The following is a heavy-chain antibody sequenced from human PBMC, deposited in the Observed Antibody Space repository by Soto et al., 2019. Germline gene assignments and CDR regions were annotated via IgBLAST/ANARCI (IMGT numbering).Heavy chain of an antibody. Sequence: SETLSLTCTVSGCAISSYYWSWVRQPPGKGLEWIGYIYYSGSTNYNPSLKSRVTISVDTSKNQFSLKLSSVTAADTAVYYCARGRPQKGGYCSSTGCYSYYYYYMDVWGKGTTVTSP. V-gene: IGHV4-59*01. J-gene: IGHJ6*03. CDR1: GCAISSYY. D-gene: IGHD2-2*01. CDR3: ARGRPQKGGYCSSTGCYSYYYYYMDV. CDR2: IYYSGST.